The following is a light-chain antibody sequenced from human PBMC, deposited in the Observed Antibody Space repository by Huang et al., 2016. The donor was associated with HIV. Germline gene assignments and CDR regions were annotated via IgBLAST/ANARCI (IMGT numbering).Light chain of an antibody. CDR1: QYIKNY. J-gene: IGKJ3*01. Sequence: DIQMTQSPSSLSASVGDRVTITCQASQYIKNYLNWYQQKPGKAPKLLIYDASNLETGVPSRFSGSGSGTHFTFSISGLQPEDFATCFCQQYDDLPRTFGPGTKVDIK. V-gene: IGKV1-33*01. CDR3: QQYDDLPRT. CDR2: DAS.